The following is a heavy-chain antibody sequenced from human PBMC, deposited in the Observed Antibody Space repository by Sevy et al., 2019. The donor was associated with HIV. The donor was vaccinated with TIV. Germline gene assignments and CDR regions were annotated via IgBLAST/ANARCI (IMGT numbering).Heavy chain of an antibody. D-gene: IGHD4-4*01. J-gene: IGHJ6*02. CDR1: GFTFSSYW. CDR2: IKQDGSEK. V-gene: IGHV3-7*01. CDR3: ARVGGCVGVTTVTYYYGMDV. Sequence: GGSLRLSCAASGFTFSSYWMSWVRQAPGKGLEWVANIKQDGSEKDYVDSVKGRFTISRDNAKNSLYLQMNSLRAEDTAVDYGARVGGCVGVTTVTYYYGMDVWGQGTTVTVSS.